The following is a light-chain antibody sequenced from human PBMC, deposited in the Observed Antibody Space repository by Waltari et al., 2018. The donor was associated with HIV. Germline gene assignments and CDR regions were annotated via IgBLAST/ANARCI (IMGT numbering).Light chain of an antibody. Sequence: ETVMTQSPATLSVSPGERTTLSCGASQIISTNLAWYQQKPGQAPRLLLYGASTRATGIPARFRGSGSGTDFTRTISSLQSEDSAMYYSQQYNNWPQTFGQGTKVEIK. CDR2: GAS. CDR1: QIISTN. CDR3: QQYNNWPQT. V-gene: IGKV3-15*01. J-gene: IGKJ1*01.